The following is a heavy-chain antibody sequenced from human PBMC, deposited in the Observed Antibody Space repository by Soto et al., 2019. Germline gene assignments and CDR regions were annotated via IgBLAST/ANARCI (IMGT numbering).Heavy chain of an antibody. V-gene: IGHV3-23*01. J-gene: IGHJ4*02. CDR3: AKGGITLVRGSFDY. CDR1: GFTLSSYA. CDR2: IRGSGANT. D-gene: IGHD3-10*01. Sequence: EVQLLESGGGLVQPGGSLRLSCAVSGFTLSSYAMSWVRQDPGKGLEWVSAIRGSGANTYYADSVKGRFTISRDKSKNILFLQMSSLRAEDTAVYYCAKGGITLVRGSFDYWGQGTLVTVSS.